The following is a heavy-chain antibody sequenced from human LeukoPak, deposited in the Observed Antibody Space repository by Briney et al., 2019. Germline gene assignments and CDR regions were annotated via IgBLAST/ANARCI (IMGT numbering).Heavy chain of an antibody. CDR1: GGSFSGYY. CDR3: ARGATITAFDI. D-gene: IGHD5-12*01. J-gene: IGHJ3*02. CDR2: INHSGST. V-gene: IGHV4-34*01. Sequence: TSETLSLTCAAYGGSFSGYYWSWIRQPPGKGLEWIGEINHSGSTNYNPSLKSRVTISVDTSKNQFSLKLSSVTAADTAVYYCARGATITAFDIWGQGTMVTASS.